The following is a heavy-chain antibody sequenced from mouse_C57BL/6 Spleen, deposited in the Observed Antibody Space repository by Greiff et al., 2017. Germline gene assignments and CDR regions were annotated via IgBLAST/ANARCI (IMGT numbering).Heavy chain of an antibody. J-gene: IGHJ2*01. D-gene: IGHD4-1*01. V-gene: IGHV1-53*01. CDR1: GYTFTSYW. CDR2: INPSNGGT. CDR3: ARSGISNCSSFYGDDY. Sequence: QVQLQQPGTELVKPGASVKLSCKASGYTFTSYWMHWVKQRPGQGLEWIGNINPSNGGTNYNEKFKSKATLTVEKSSSTAYMQLSSLTSEDSAVYYCARSGISNCSSFYGDDYWGQGTTLTVSS.